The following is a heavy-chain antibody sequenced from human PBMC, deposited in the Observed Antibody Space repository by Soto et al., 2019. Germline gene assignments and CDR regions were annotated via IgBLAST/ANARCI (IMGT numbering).Heavy chain of an antibody. J-gene: IGHJ4*02. Sequence: QVPLVQSGAEVKKPGASVKVSCKASGYTFTSYGISWVRQAPGQGLEWMGWISAYNGNTNYTQKFQGRVTMTRDTSISTAYMELSRLTSDDTAVYYCARYSGSFLYDYWGQGTLVTVSS. CDR2: ISAYNGNT. V-gene: IGHV1-18*04. CDR3: ARYSGSFLYDY. CDR1: GYTFTSYG. D-gene: IGHD1-26*01.